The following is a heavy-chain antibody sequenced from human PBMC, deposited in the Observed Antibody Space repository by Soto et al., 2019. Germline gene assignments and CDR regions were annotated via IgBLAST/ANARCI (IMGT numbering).Heavy chain of an antibody. CDR2: IIPIFGTA. CDR1: GGTFSSYA. J-gene: IGHJ5*02. CDR3: ARAAKTYYDILTGNNWFDP. D-gene: IGHD3-9*01. V-gene: IGHV1-69*13. Sequence: ASVKVSCKASGGTFSSYAISWVRQAPGQGLEWMGGIIPIFGTANYAQKFQGRVTITADESTSTAYMELSSLGSEDTAVYYCARAAKTYYDILTGNNWFDPWGQGTLVTVSS.